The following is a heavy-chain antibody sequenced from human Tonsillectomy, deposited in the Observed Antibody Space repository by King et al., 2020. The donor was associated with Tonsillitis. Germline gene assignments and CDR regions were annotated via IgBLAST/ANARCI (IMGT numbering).Heavy chain of an antibody. CDR2: IRSKAYGGTT. D-gene: IGHD3-10*01. V-gene: IGHV3-49*04. J-gene: IGHJ6*02. CDR1: GFTFGDYA. CDR3: TSLYYYGSGSLYYYGMDV. Sequence: VQLVESGGGLVQPGRSLRLSCTASGFTFGDYAMSWVRQAPGKGLEWVGFIRSKAYGGTTEYAASVKGRFTISRDDSKSIAYLQMNSLKTEDTAVYYCTSLYYYGSGSLYYYGMDVWGQGTKVTVSS.